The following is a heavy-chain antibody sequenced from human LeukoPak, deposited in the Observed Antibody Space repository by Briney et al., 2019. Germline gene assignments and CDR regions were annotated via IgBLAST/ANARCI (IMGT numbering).Heavy chain of an antibody. D-gene: IGHD6-13*01. CDR3: ARPAAAAGTSAFAI. Sequence: KPSETLSLTCTISGGSISSYYWSWIRQPPGRGLEWIGYIYYNGSTNYNPSLKGRVTISVDTSKNQFSLKLRYVTAADTAVYYCARPAAAAGTSAFAIWGQGTMVTVSS. J-gene: IGHJ3*02. CDR2: IYYNGST. CDR1: GGSISSYY. V-gene: IGHV4-59*01.